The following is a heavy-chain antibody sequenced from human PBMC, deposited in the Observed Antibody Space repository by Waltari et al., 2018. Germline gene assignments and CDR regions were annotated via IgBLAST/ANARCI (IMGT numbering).Heavy chain of an antibody. J-gene: IGHJ6*02. Sequence: QVKLVESGGGVVQPGRSLRLSCAASGFSFSSYGMHWVRQAPGKGLECVAVISFHGGNIYYADSVKGRFTISRDNSKNTLYLQMNSLRAEDTAVYYCAKGQYFDWRMDVWGQGTTVTVSS. CDR3: AKGQYFDWRMDV. V-gene: IGHV3-30*18. D-gene: IGHD3-9*01. CDR2: ISFHGGNI. CDR1: GFSFSSYG.